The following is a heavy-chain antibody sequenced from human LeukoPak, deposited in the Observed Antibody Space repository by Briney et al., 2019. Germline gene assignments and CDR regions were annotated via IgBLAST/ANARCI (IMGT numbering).Heavy chain of an antibody. J-gene: IGHJ4*02. D-gene: IGHD2-8*01. CDR3: ARAPPNGGMVGY. V-gene: IGHV1-8*01. CDR2: MKSNNGHT. CDR1: GYTFTSFD. Sequence: ASVKVSCKASGYTFTSFDFNWVRQATGQGLEWMGWMKSNNGHTGYAQKFQGRVTMTRDTSISTAYMELSSLTFEDTAVYYCARAPPNGGMVGYWGRGPLVPVPS.